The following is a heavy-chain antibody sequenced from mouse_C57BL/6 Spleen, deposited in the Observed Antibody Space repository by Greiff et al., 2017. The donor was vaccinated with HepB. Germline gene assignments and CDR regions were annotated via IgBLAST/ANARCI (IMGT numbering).Heavy chain of an antibody. CDR3: AREELYGYDVGWFAY. J-gene: IGHJ3*01. V-gene: IGHV3-6*01. Sequence: DVQLQESGPGLVKPSQSLSLTCSVTGYSITSGYYWNWIRQFPGNKLEWMGYISYDGSNNYNPSLKNRISITRDTSKNQFFLKLNSVTTEDTATYYCAREELYGYDVGWFAYWGQGLWSLSLQ. CDR2: ISYDGSN. CDR1: GYSITSGYY. D-gene: IGHD2-2*01.